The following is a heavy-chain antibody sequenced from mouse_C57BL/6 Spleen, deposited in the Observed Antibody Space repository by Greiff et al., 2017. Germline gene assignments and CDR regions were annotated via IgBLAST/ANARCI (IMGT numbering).Heavy chain of an antibody. CDR2: IDPNSGGT. V-gene: IGHV1-72*01. CDR1: GYTFTSYW. J-gene: IGHJ2*01. D-gene: IGHD1-1*01. CDR3: AGTTEGY. Sequence: QVQLQQPGAELVKPGASVKPSCKASGYTFTSYWMHWVKQRSGRGLEWIGRIDPNSGGTKYNEKFKSKATLTVDKLSNTAYMQLSRLTSEDSEVYYCAGTTEGYWGQGTTLTVSS.